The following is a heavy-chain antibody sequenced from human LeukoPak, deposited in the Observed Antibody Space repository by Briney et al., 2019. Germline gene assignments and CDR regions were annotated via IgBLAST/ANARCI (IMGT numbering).Heavy chain of an antibody. V-gene: IGHV3-49*03. CDR1: GGSFSGYY. Sequence: LSLTCAVYGGSFSGYYWSWIRQPPGKGLEWVGFIRSKAYGGTTEYAASVKGRFTISRDDSKSIAYLQMNSLKTEDTAVYYCTRYSTFMWFDPWGQGTLVTVSS. CDR3: TRYSTFMWFDP. D-gene: IGHD4-11*01. CDR2: IRSKAYGGTT. J-gene: IGHJ5*02.